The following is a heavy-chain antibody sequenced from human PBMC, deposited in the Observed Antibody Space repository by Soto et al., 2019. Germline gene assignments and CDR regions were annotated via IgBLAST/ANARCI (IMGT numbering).Heavy chain of an antibody. CDR1: GGSISSYY. CDR2: IYYSGST. Sequence: SETLSLTCTVSGGSISSYYWSWIRQPPGKGLEWIGYIYYSGSTNYNPSLKSRVTISVDTSKNQFSLKLSSVTAADTAVYYCASEHLLYCGSDCYYNWFDPWGQGTLVTVSS. D-gene: IGHD2-21*02. J-gene: IGHJ5*02. V-gene: IGHV4-59*01. CDR3: ASEHLLYCGSDCYYNWFDP.